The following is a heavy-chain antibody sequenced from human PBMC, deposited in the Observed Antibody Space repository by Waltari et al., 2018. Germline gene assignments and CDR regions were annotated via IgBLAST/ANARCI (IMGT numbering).Heavy chain of an antibody. D-gene: IGHD1-7*01. V-gene: IGHV1-2*02. CDR2: INPNSVGT. CDR3: ARGDNWNSNDWFDP. Sequence: QVQLVQSGAEVKKPGASVKVSCKASGYTFTGYYMHWVRQAPGQGLEWMGWINPNSVGTNYAQKFQGRVTMTRDTSISTAYMALSRLRSDDTAVYYCARGDNWNSNDWFDPWGQGTLVTVSS. CDR1: GYTFTGYY. J-gene: IGHJ5*02.